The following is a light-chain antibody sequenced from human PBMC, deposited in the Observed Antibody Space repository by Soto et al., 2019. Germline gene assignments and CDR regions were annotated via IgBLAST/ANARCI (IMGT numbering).Light chain of an antibody. CDR3: TSWTTSTTMI. J-gene: IGLJ2*01. V-gene: IGLV2-14*03. CDR1: XXXIGAYNF. Sequence: QSVLTQPASVSGSXGXSITIXXXGTXXXIGAYNFVSWYQQHPGKAPKLMLYDVNIRPSGVSNRFSGSKSGNTASLTISGLQAEDEADYYCTSWTTSTTMIFGGGTKLTVL. CDR2: DVN.